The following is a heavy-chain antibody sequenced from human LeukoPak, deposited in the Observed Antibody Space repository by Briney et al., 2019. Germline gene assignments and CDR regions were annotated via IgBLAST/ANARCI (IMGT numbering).Heavy chain of an antibody. D-gene: IGHD2-2*01. CDR2: INANRGGT. CDR1: GYTFTDYY. J-gene: IGHJ4*02. Sequence: ASVKVSCKASGYTFTDYYMHWVRQAPGQGLEWMGWINANRGGTNYAQRFQGRVTMTRDTSITTAYMELSRLKSDDTAVHYCARRYCSSTSCYYFDYWGQGTLVTVSS. V-gene: IGHV1-2*02. CDR3: ARRYCSSTSCYYFDY.